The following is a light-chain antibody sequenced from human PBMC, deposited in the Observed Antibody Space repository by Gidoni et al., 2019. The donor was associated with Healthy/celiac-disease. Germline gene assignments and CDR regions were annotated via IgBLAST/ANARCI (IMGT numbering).Light chain of an antibody. CDR2: GAS. V-gene: IGKV3-15*01. Sequence: EIVMTQSPATLSVSPGQRATPSCRASQSVSSNLAWYQQKPGQAPRLLIHGASTRATGIPARFSGSGSGTECTHTISSLQSEDFAVYYCQQYNNWPPTWTFGQGTKVEIK. CDR1: QSVSSN. CDR3: QQYNNWPPTWT. J-gene: IGKJ1*01.